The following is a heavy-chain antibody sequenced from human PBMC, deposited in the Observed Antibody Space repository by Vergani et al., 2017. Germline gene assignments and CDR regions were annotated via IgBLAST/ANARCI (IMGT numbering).Heavy chain of an antibody. J-gene: IGHJ4*02. CDR3: ARGLWDCTHIRCSPPSY. V-gene: IGHV3-21*01. CDR2: ISSSSSYV. CDR1: GFSFSSYS. D-gene: IGHD2-8*01. Sequence: DVQLVESGGDFVQPGGSLRLSCAASGFSFSSYSMNWVRQAPGKGLEWVASISSSSSYVFYRDSVEGRFTITRDNDKKSVYLQMNSLRAEDTAMYFCARGLWDCTHIRCSPPSYWGQGTQVTVSS.